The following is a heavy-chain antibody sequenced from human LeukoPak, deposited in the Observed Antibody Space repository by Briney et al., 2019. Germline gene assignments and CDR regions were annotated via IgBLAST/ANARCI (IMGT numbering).Heavy chain of an antibody. J-gene: IGHJ4*02. CDR3: ARLQIRDGYNIDY. D-gene: IGHD2-21*01. Sequence: SETLSLTCTVSGGSISSYYWSWIRQPPGKGLEWIGSIYYSGSTYYNPSLQSRVTISVDTSKNHFSLKLTSVTAADTAIYYCARLQIRDGYNIDYWGQGTLVTVSS. CDR1: GGSISSYY. V-gene: IGHV4-59*05. CDR2: IYYSGST.